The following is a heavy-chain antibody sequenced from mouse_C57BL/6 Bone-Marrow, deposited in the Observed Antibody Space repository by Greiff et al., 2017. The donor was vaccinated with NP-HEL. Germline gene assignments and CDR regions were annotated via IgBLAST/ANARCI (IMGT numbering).Heavy chain of an antibody. CDR3: ARHGYCSSYFGY. Sequence: EVKLVESGGGLVQPGGSLKLSCAASGFTFSDYGMAWVRQAPRKGPEWVAFISNLAYSIYYADTVTGRFTISRENAKNTLYLEMSSLRSEDTAMYYCARHGYCSSYFGYWGQGTTLTVSS. V-gene: IGHV5-15*01. CDR1: GFTFSDYG. J-gene: IGHJ2*01. CDR2: ISNLAYSI. D-gene: IGHD1-1*01.